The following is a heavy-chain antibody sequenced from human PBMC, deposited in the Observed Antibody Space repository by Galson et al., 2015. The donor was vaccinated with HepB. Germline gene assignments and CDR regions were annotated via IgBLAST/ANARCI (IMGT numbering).Heavy chain of an antibody. CDR2: ISYDGSNK. V-gene: IGHV3-30*04. CDR3: ASLPGQWLDFDY. Sequence: SLRLSCAASGFTFSSYAMHWVRQAPGKGLEWVAVISYDGSNKYYADSVKGRFTISRDNSKNTLYLQMNSLRAEDTAVYYCASLPGQWLDFDYWGQGTLVTVSS. J-gene: IGHJ4*02. D-gene: IGHD6-19*01. CDR1: GFTFSSYA.